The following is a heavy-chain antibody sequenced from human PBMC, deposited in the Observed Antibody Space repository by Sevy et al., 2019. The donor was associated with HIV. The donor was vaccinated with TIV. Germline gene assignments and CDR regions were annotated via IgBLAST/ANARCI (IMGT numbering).Heavy chain of an antibody. J-gene: IGHJ5*02. D-gene: IGHD2-15*01. V-gene: IGHV1-18*01. CDR1: GYTFTSYG. CDR2: ISAYNGNT. Sequence: ASVKVSCKASGYTFTSYGISWVRQAPGQGLEWMGWISAYNGNTNYAQKLQGRVTMTTDTSTSTAYMELRSLRSDDTAVYYCAGGDCSGGSCPYWFDPWGQGTLVTVSS. CDR3: AGGDCSGGSCPYWFDP.